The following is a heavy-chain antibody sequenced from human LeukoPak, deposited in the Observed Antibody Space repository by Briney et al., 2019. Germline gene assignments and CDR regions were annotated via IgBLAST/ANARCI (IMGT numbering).Heavy chain of an antibody. D-gene: IGHD1-26*01. CDR3: ARLGSGSYYDSRGQFDY. Sequence: DPSETLSLTCTVSGASISSGSYYWSWIRQPPGKGLEWIGYIHYSGSTSYNPSLKSRVTISVDTSKSQFSLKLSSVTAADTAVYYCARLGSGSYYDSRGQFDYWGQGTLVTVSS. V-gene: IGHV4-61*01. J-gene: IGHJ4*02. CDR2: IHYSGST. CDR1: GASISSGSYY.